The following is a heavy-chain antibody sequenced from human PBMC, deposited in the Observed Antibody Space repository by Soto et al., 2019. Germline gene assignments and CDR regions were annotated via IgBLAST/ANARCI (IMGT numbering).Heavy chain of an antibody. CDR3: ARDRTPSGYSSSSNAFDI. CDR1: GFTFSSYS. CDR2: ISSSSSYI. D-gene: IGHD6-6*01. Sequence: EVQLVESGGGLVKPGGSLRLSCAASGFTFSSYSMNWVRQAPGKGLEWVSSISSSSSYIYYADSVKGRFTISRDNAKNSLYLQMNSLRAEDTAVYYCARDRTPSGYSSSSNAFDIWGQATMVTVSS. V-gene: IGHV3-21*01. J-gene: IGHJ3*02.